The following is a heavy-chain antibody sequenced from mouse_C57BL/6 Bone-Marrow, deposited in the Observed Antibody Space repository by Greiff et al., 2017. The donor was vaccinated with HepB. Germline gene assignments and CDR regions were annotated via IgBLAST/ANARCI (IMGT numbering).Heavy chain of an antibody. D-gene: IGHD1-1*01. CDR3: ARGGVYYGSSHWYFDV. V-gene: IGHV1-47*01. CDR2: FHPYNDDT. Sequence: QVQLQQSGAELVKPGASVKMSCKASGYTFTTYPIEWMKQNHGKSLEWIGNFHPYNDDTKYNEKFKGKATLTVEKSSSTVYLELSRLTSDDSAVYYCARGGVYYGSSHWYFDVWGTGTTVTVSS. CDR1: GYTFTTYP. J-gene: IGHJ1*03.